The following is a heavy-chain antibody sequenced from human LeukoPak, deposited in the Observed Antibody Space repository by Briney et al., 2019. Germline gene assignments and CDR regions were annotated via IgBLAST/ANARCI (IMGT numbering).Heavy chain of an antibody. D-gene: IGHD3-9*01. CDR2: IIPIFGTA. V-gene: IGHV1-69*13. J-gene: IGHJ4*02. CDR3: ARVYPNDILTGYNDY. Sequence: GASVKVFCKASGGTFSSYAISWVRQAPGQGLEWMGGIIPIFGTANYAQKFQGRVTITADESTSTAYMELSSLRSEDTAVYYCARVYPNDILTGYNDYWGQGTLVTVSS. CDR1: GGTFSSYA.